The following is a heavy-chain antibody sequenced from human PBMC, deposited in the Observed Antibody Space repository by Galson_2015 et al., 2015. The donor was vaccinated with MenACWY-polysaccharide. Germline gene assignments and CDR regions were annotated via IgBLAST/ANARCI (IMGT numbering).Heavy chain of an antibody. D-gene: IGHD6-6*01. CDR3: ARRASRLALSQYYYYGMDV. CDR1: KFAFINYA. Sequence: SLRLSCAASKFAFINYAMHWVRQAPGKGLEWVALISHDGRDKYYAESVKGRFTISRDQSTNTLFLQMSSLRPEDTAVYYCARRASRLALSQYYYYGMDVWGQGTTVTVSS. J-gene: IGHJ6*02. V-gene: IGHV3-30*04. CDR2: ISHDGRDK.